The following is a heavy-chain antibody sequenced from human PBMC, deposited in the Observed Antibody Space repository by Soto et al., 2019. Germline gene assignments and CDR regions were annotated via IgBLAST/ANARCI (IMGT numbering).Heavy chain of an antibody. D-gene: IGHD1-26*01. Sequence: QVQLVESGGGVVQPGRSLRLSCAASGFTFSSYGMHWVRQAPGKGLEWVAVISYDGSNKYYADSVKGRFTISRDNSKNTLYLQMNSLRAEDTAVYYWVKGIVGSSGGGDYWGQGTLVTVSS. CDR3: VKGIVGSSGGGDY. CDR2: ISYDGSNK. J-gene: IGHJ4*02. CDR1: GFTFSSYG. V-gene: IGHV3-30*18.